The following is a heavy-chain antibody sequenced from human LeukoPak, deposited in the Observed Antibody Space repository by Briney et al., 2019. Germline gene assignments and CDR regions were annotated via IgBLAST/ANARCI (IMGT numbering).Heavy chain of an antibody. J-gene: IGHJ4*02. CDR1: GFTFSSYS. Sequence: PGGSLRLSCAASGFTFSSYSMNWVRQAPGKVLEWVSYISLGGDTIYYAGSVRGRFTISRDAAGNSLYLQMNSLRDEDTAVYYCARILGLTLDYWGQGTLVTVSS. D-gene: IGHD1-14*01. CDR3: ARILGLTLDY. CDR2: ISLGGDTI. V-gene: IGHV3-48*02.